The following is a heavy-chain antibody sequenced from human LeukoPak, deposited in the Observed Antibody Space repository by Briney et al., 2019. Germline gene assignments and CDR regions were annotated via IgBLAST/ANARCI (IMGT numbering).Heavy chain of an antibody. Sequence: SETLSLTCTVSGGSISSSSYYWGWIRQPPGKGLEWIGSIYYSGSTYYNPSLKSRATISVDTSKNHFSLKLSSVTAADTAVYYCARQAARLFDYWGQGTLVTVSS. CDR2: IYYSGST. V-gene: IGHV4-39*01. D-gene: IGHD6-6*01. J-gene: IGHJ4*02. CDR3: ARQAARLFDY. CDR1: GGSISSSSYY.